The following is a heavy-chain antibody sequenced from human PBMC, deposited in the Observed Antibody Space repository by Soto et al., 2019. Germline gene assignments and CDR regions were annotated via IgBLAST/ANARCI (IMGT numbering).Heavy chain of an antibody. J-gene: IGHJ4*02. D-gene: IGHD6-19*01. Sequence: SLRLSCAASGFTFSSYGMHWVRQAPGKGLEWVAVISYDGSNKYYADSVKGRFTISRDNSKNTLYLQMNSLRAEDTAVYYCAKGHSSGWYGASFDYWGQGTLVTVSS. CDR2: ISYDGSNK. V-gene: IGHV3-30*18. CDR1: GFTFSSYG. CDR3: AKGHSSGWYGASFDY.